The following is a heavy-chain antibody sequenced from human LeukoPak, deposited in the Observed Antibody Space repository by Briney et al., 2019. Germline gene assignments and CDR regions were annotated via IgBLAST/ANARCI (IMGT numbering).Heavy chain of an antibody. V-gene: IGHV3-23*01. J-gene: IGHJ4*02. D-gene: IGHD6-13*01. Sequence: GGSLRLSWAASGFTFNNYAMTWVRQAPGKGLEWVSTIIGSGGSTDYADSVKGRFTISRDNSKNTLYLQMNSLRAEDTAVYYCAKATHSSRYDLDYWGQGTLVTVSS. CDR2: IIGSGGST. CDR1: GFTFNNYA. CDR3: AKATHSSRYDLDY.